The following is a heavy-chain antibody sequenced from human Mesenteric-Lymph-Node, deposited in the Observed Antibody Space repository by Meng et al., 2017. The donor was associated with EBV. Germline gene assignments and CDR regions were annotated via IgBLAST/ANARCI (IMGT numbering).Heavy chain of an antibody. Sequence: QGELGLSGVEVKKPGASVKGACKACGNTLTNYNINWVRQATGQGLEWMGWMNPNMGNTGYAQKFQGRVSMTRDTSISTAYMELSSLKSEDTAVYYCARGVEGSGRDWYYWGQGTLVTVSS. CDR1: GNTLTNYN. CDR3: ARGVEGSGRDWYY. CDR2: MNPNMGNT. J-gene: IGHJ4*02. D-gene: IGHD3-10*01. V-gene: IGHV1-8*01.